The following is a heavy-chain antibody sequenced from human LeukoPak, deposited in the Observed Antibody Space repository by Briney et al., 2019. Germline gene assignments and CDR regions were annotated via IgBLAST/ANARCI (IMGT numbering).Heavy chain of an antibody. CDR2: ISSSGSTI. Sequence: GGSLRLSCAASGFTFSSYEMNWVRQAPGKGLEWVSYISSSGSTIYYADSVKGRSTISRDNAKNSLYLQMNSLRAEDTAVYYCARGRHYYESSGYYLFMGVWGKGTTVTISS. V-gene: IGHV3-48*03. CDR3: ARGRHYYESSGYYLFMGV. CDR1: GFTFSSYE. J-gene: IGHJ6*03. D-gene: IGHD3-22*01.